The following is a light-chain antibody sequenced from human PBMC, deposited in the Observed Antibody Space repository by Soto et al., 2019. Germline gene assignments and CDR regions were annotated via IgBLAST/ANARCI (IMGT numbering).Light chain of an antibody. V-gene: IGLV2-14*03. J-gene: IGLJ1*01. CDR1: RGDIGGYNY. CDR2: DVY. CDR3: SSYTSSTTLV. Sequence: QSVLTQPASVSASPGQSITISRTGTRGDIGGYNYVSWYQQHPGKAPKLMIYDVYHRPSGVSNRFSASKSGNTASLTISGLQAEDEADYYCSSYTSSTTLVFGTGTKVTVL.